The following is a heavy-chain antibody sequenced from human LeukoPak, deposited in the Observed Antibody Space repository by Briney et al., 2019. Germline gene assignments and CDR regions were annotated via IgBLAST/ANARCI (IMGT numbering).Heavy chain of an antibody. D-gene: IGHD3-10*01. CDR3: AKDGERGITLVRGNIKRRWGLDY. Sequence: GGSLRLSCAASGFTFGTYCMHWVRQAPGQGLEWVAFIHYDGNKTYHADSVKGRFTISRDKSTDTPYLQMNRLRVEDTAVYYCAKDGERGITLVRGNIKRRWGLDYWGQGILVTVS. CDR1: GFTFGTYC. V-gene: IGHV3-30*02. J-gene: IGHJ4*02. CDR2: IHYDGNKT.